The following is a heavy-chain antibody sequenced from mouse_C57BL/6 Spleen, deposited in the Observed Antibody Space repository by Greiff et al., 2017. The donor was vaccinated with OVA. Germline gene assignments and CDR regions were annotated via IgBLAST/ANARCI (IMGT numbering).Heavy chain of an antibody. Sequence: VQLQQSGPELVKPGASVKISCKASGYAFSSSWMNWVKQRPGKGLEWIGRIYPGDGDTNYNGKFKGKATLTADKSSSTAYMQLSSLTSEDSAVYFCARELGHYYAMDYWGQGTSVTVSS. J-gene: IGHJ4*01. D-gene: IGHD4-1*01. CDR3: ARELGHYYAMDY. V-gene: IGHV1-82*01. CDR2: IYPGDGDT. CDR1: GYAFSSSW.